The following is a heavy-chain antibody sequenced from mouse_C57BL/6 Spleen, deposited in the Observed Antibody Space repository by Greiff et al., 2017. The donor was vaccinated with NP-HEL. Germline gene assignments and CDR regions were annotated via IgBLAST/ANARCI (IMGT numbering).Heavy chain of an antibody. CDR2: IWSGGST. CDR1: GFSLTSYG. Sequence: QVQLKESGPGLVQPSQSLSITCTVSGFSLTSYGVHWVRQPPGKGLEWLGVIWSGGSTDYNAAFISRLSISKDNSKSQVFFKMNSLQADDTAIYYCAKKLYDGSGNFDVWGTGTTVTVSS. J-gene: IGHJ1*03. CDR3: AKKLYDGSGNFDV. V-gene: IGHV2-4*01. D-gene: IGHD2-3*01.